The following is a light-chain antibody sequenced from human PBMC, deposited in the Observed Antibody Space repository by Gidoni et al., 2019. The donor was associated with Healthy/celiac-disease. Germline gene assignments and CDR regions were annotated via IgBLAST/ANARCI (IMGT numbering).Light chain of an antibody. Sequence: EIVLTQSPATLSLSPGERATLSCRASQSVSSYLAWYQQKPGQAPRLLIYDASNRATGIPARFSGSGSGTDFTLTINRLEHEDFAVYYCQQRSNGPLTFGGGTKVEIK. CDR2: DAS. CDR1: QSVSSY. V-gene: IGKV3-11*01. J-gene: IGKJ4*01. CDR3: QQRSNGPLT.